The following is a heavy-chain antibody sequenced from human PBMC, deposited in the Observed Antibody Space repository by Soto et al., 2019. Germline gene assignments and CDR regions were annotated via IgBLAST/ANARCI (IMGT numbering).Heavy chain of an antibody. CDR3: AESGSYSEAGYYYGMDV. D-gene: IGHD1-26*01. J-gene: IGHJ6*02. CDR1: GFTFSSYG. Sequence: GGSLRLSCAASGFTFSSYGMHWVRQAPGKGLEWLAVISYDGSNRYYADSVKGRFTISRDNSKNTLYLQMNSLRAEDTAVYYCAESGSYSEAGYYYGMDVWGQGTTVTVSS. V-gene: IGHV3-30*03. CDR2: ISYDGSNR.